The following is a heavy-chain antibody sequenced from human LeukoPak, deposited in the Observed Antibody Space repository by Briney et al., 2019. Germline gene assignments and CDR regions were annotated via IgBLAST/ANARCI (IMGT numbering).Heavy chain of an antibody. CDR1: GFTVNTHF. Sequence: GGSLRLSCAASGFTVNTHFMSWVRQAPGKGLEWVSVLYHGDRTYYADSVKGRFTISRDSSKNTVYLQMQNLRAEDTAVYYCTRDRDVSSVLHYFDYWGQGALVTVSS. V-gene: IGHV3-66*02. CDR2: LYHGDRT. D-gene: IGHD3-22*01. CDR3: TRDRDVSSVLHYFDY. J-gene: IGHJ4*02.